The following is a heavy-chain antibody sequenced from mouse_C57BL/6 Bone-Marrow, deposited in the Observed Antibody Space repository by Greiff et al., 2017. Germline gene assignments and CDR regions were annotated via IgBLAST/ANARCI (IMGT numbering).Heavy chain of an antibody. D-gene: IGHD2-3*01. J-gene: IGHJ3*01. V-gene: IGHV14-4*01. CDR3: TTGYDWFAY. CDR2: IDPENGDT. CDR1: GFNIKDDY. Sequence: VQLQQSGAELVRPGASVKLSCTASGFNIKDDYMHWVKQRPEQGLEWIGWIDPENGDTEYASKFQGQATITADTSSNTAYLQLSSLTSEDTAVYYCTTGYDWFAYWGQGTLVTVSA.